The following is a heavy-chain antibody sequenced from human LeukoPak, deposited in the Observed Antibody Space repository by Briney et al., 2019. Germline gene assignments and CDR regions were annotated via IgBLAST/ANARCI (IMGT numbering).Heavy chain of an antibody. CDR3: ARVDSGYSDFDY. Sequence: HPGGSLRLSCAASGFTFSSYWMSWVRPAPGKGLEWVANIKQDGSEKYYADSVKGRFTISRDNAKNSLYLQMNSLRAEDTAVYYCARVDSGYSDFDYWGQGTLVTVSS. D-gene: IGHD5-18*01. CDR1: GFTFSSYW. CDR2: IKQDGSEK. J-gene: IGHJ4*02. V-gene: IGHV3-7*01.